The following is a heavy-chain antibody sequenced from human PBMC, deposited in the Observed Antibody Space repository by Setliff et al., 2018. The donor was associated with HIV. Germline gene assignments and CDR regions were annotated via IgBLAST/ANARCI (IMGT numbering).Heavy chain of an antibody. D-gene: IGHD6-6*01. CDR3: ARRWGPLSSSSIYFDY. CDR2: IYYDGSR. J-gene: IGHJ4*02. CDR1: GVSISGSLYY. V-gene: IGHV4-39*01. Sequence: PSETRSLTCSVSGVSISGSLYYWGWIRQPPGKGLEWIGNIYYDGSRDDNPSLKRRFTLAVDTSKNQFSLKLNSVTAADAAVYYCARRWGPLSSSSIYFDYWGQGRLVTVSS.